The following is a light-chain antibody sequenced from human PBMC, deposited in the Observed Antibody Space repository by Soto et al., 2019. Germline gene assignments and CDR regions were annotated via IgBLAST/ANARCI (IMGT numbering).Light chain of an antibody. J-gene: IGKJ2*01. CDR3: QQYGSSPHT. V-gene: IGKV3-20*01. Sequence: EIVLTQSPGTLSLSPGERATLSCRASQSVSSSYLAWYQHKPGQAPRLLIYGASSMATVIPDRFSGSGSGTDFTLTISRLEPEDFAVYYCQQYGSSPHTFGQGTKLEIK. CDR1: QSVSSSY. CDR2: GAS.